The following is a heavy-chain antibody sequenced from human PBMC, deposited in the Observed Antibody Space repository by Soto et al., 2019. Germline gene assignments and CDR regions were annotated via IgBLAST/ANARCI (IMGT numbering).Heavy chain of an antibody. Sequence: VQLVQSGAEVKKPGSSVKVSCKASGGTFSRYAISWVRQAPGQGLEWMGGIIPIFGTANYAQKFQGRVTITADESTSTAYMELSSLRSEDTAVYYCARQGAALRDYYYGMDVWGQGTTVTVSS. D-gene: IGHD6-25*01. J-gene: IGHJ6*02. V-gene: IGHV1-69*12. CDR2: IIPIFGTA. CDR1: GGTFSRYA. CDR3: ARQGAALRDYYYGMDV.